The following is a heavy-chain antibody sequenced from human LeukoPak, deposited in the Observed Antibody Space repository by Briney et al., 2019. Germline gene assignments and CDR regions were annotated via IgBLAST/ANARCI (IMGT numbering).Heavy chain of an antibody. Sequence: SETLSLTCTVSGGSISSGGYYWSWIRQPPGKGLEWIGEINHSGSTNYNPSLKSRVTISVDTSKNQFSLKLSSVTAADTAVYYCAVVETPTRFDYWGQGTLVTVSS. CDR1: GGSISSGGYY. J-gene: IGHJ4*02. D-gene: IGHD2-2*01. V-gene: IGHV4-39*07. CDR3: AVVETPTRFDY. CDR2: INHSGST.